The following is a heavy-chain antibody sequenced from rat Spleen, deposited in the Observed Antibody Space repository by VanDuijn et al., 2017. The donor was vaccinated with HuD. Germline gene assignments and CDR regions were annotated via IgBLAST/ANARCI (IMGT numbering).Heavy chain of an antibody. J-gene: IGHJ2*01. CDR3: ATDRSGYIFDY. CDR2: ISYDGGST. CDR1: GFTFSDYY. D-gene: IGHD1-4*01. V-gene: IGHV5-20*01. Sequence: EVQLVESDGGLVQPGRSLKLSCAASGFTFSDYYMAWVRQAPGKGLEWVAYISYDGGSTYYRDSVKGRFTISRDNAKSTLYLQMDSLRSEDTATYYCATDRSGYIFDYWGQGVMVSVSS.